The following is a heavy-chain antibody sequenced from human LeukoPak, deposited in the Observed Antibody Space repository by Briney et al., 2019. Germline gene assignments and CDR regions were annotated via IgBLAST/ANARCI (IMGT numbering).Heavy chain of an antibody. CDR3: IRDSSSSFDY. D-gene: IGHD6-13*01. J-gene: IGHJ4*02. CDR2: INSDGSNT. V-gene: IGHV3-74*01. Sequence: GGSLRLYCAASGYTFTTYWIHWVRQAPGKGLVWVSLINSDGSNTGYADSVQGRFTISRDNAKNMVYLQMNSLRAEDTAVYYCIRDSSSSFDYWGQGTLVTVSS. CDR1: GYTFTTYW.